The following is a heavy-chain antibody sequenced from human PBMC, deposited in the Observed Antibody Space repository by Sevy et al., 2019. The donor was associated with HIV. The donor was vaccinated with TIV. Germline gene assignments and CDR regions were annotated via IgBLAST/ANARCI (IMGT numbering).Heavy chain of an antibody. CDR2: HYYSGST. J-gene: IGHJ6*02. CDR1: GGSISGYY. CDR3: ARGSPHHYFGVDV. V-gene: IGHV4-59*01. Sequence: TESLSLTCTVSGGSISGYYRSWIRQPPGKGLEWIGYHYYSGSTNYNPSLKSRVTITVDTSKNQFSLKLISVTAPDTAVYYCARGSPHHYFGVDVWGQGTLVLVSS.